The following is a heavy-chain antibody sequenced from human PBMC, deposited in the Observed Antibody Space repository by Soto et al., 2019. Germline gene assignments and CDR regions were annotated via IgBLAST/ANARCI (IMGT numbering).Heavy chain of an antibody. D-gene: IGHD2-21*01. J-gene: IGHJ4*02. CDR2: ISGSGGST. CDR3: AKVRGHTVTPRWFDY. CDR1: GFTFSSYA. V-gene: IGHV3-23*01. Sequence: EVQLLESGGGLVQPGGSLRLSCAASGFTFSSYAMSWVRQAPGKGLEWVSAISGSGGSTYYADSVKGRFTISRDNSKNTLYLQMTSLRAEDTAVYYCAKVRGHTVTPRWFDYWGQGTLVTVSS.